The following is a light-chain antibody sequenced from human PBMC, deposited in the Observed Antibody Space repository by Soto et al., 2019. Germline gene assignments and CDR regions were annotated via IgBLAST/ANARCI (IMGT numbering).Light chain of an antibody. V-gene: IGKV4-1*01. CDR1: QSVLYSSNNKNY. Sequence: DIVMTQSPDSLAVSLGVRATINCKSSQSVLYSSNNKNYLAWYQQKPGQPPKLLIYWASTRESGVPDRFSGSGSGTGFTLTISSLQAEDVAVYYCQQYFSTPLTFGGGTKVEIK. CDR3: QQYFSTPLT. CDR2: WAS. J-gene: IGKJ4*01.